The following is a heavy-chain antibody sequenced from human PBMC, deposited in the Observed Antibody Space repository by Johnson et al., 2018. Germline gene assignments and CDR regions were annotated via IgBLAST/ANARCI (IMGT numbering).Heavy chain of an antibody. D-gene: IGHD1-1*01. CDR1: GFTFSNAW. CDR3: PQHKWNGPRDMDV. Sequence: QLVESGGGVVQPGRSLRLSCAASGFTFSNAWMNWVRQVPGKGLEWVGRIKSKTDGGTTDYAAPVKGRFTISRDDSKNTLYLQMNSLKTEDTAVYYCPQHKWNGPRDMDVWGKGTTVTVSS. CDR2: IKSKTDGGTT. V-gene: IGHV3-15*07. J-gene: IGHJ6*03.